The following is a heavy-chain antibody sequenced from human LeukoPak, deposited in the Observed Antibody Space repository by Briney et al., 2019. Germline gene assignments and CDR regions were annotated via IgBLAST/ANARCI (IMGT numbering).Heavy chain of an antibody. CDR1: GGSISSYY. CDR3: ARDWGAITMIVDP. J-gene: IGHJ5*02. V-gene: IGHV4-59*01. D-gene: IGHD3-22*01. CDR2: IYYSRST. Sequence: PSETLSLTCTGSGGSISSYYCSSIRQPPGKGLEWIGYIYYSRSTNYNPSLKSRVTISGVTSNNQLCLKLSSVTAADTAGYYCARDWGAITMIVDPWGQGTLVTVSS.